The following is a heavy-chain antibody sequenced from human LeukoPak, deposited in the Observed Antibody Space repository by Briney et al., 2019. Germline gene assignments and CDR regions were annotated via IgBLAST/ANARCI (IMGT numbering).Heavy chain of an antibody. V-gene: IGHV4-34*01. D-gene: IGHD5-18*01. CDR1: GGSFSGYY. CDR2: INHSGST. J-gene: IGHJ4*02. CDR3: ARGRGGHSYGHFDY. Sequence: SETLSLTCAVYGGSFSGYYWSWIRQPPGKGLEWIGEINHSGSTNYNPSLKSRVTISVDTSKNQFSLKLSSVTAADTAVYYCARGRGGHSYGHFDYWGQGTLVTVSS.